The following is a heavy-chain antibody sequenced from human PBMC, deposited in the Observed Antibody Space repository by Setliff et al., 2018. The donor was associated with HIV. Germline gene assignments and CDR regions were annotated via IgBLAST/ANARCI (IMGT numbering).Heavy chain of an antibody. CDR2: ISRSGT. CDR3: ARHWILVNWFDP. CDR1: GYSISSGYY. D-gene: IGHD5-18*01. V-gene: IGHV4-38-2*01. J-gene: IGHJ5*02. Sequence: PSETLSLTCAVSGYSISSGYYWGWIRQPPGKGLEWIGSISRSGTYYNPPLKSRVTISVDTSKNQFSLKLSSVTAADTAVYYCARHWILVNWFDPWGQGTLVTVSS.